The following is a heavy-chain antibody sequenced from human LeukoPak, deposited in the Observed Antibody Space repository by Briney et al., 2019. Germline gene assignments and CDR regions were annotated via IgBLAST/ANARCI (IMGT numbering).Heavy chain of an antibody. CDR1: GYSFTSYW. CDR3: ARHCSSTSCYGYYFDY. J-gene: IGHJ4*02. D-gene: IGHD2-2*01. Sequence: GESLKISCKGSGYSFTSYWIGWVRQMPGKGLEWMGIIYPGDSDTRYSPSFQGQVTISADKSISTAYLQWSSLKASDTAMYYCARHCSSTSCYGYYFDYWGQGTLVIVSS. V-gene: IGHV5-51*01. CDR2: IYPGDSDT.